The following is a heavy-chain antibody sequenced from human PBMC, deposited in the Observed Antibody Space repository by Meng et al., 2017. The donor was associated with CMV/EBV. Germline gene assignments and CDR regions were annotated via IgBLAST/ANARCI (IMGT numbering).Heavy chain of an antibody. CDR1: GFSLNDHA. V-gene: IGHV3-20*04. J-gene: IGHJ3*01. CDR3: VRGDMPAAVLGSFDL. D-gene: IGHD2-2*02. Sequence: GESLKISCVGSGFSLNDHAMIWVRQPPGKGLEWVSGINWSGSGAGYADSVKGRFTISRNNAKNSLSLEMNNLRVEDTAVYYCVRGDMPAAVLGSFDLWGQGTMVTVSS. CDR2: INWSGSGA.